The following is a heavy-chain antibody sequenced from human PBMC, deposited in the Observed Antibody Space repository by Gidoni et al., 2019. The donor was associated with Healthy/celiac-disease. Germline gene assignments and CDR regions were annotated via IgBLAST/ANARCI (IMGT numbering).Heavy chain of an antibody. Sequence: QVQLVESGGGVVQPGRSLRLPCAASGFTFSSYGMHWVRQAPGKGLEWVAVISYDGSNKYYADSVKGRFTISRDNSKNTLYLQMNSLRAEDTAVYYCAKEGAGSGWYTYYGMDVWGQGTTVTVSS. CDR3: AKEGAGSGWYTYYGMDV. J-gene: IGHJ6*02. CDR1: GFTFSSYG. V-gene: IGHV3-30*18. D-gene: IGHD6-19*01. CDR2: ISYDGSNK.